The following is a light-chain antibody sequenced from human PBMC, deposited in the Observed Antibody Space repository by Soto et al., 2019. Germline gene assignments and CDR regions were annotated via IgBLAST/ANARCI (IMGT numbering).Light chain of an antibody. CDR2: DIS. J-gene: IGLJ1*01. CDR1: SSDVGAYNY. V-gene: IGLV2-14*01. CDR3: TSYTSSSTLGV. Sequence: QSVLTQPASVSGSPGQSITISCTGTSSDVGAYNYVSWYQQHPGKAPKLMIYDISNRPSRVSDRFSGSKSGNTASLTISGFYSDDEADYYCTSYTSSSTLGVFGTGTKVTVL.